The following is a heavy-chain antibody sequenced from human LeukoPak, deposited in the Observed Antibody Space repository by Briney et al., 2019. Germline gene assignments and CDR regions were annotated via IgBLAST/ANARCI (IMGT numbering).Heavy chain of an antibody. D-gene: IGHD2-15*01. CDR2: MNPNSGNT. CDR1: GYTFTSYD. V-gene: IGHV1-8*01. J-gene: IGHJ6*02. CDR3: ARGGLPVPVAATPRMDV. Sequence: ALVKVSCKASGYTFTSYDINWVRQATGQGLEWMGWMNPNSGNTGYAQKFQGRVTMTRNTSISTAYMELSSLRSEDTAVYYCARGGLPVPVAATPRMDVWGQGTTVTVSS.